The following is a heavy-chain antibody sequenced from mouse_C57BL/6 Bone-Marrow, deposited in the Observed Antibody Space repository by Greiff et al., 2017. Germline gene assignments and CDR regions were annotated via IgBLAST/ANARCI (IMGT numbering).Heavy chain of an antibody. CDR1: GYAFSSYW. V-gene: IGHV1-80*01. CDR3: ARCYYGSSYPFAY. D-gene: IGHD1-1*01. CDR2: IYPGDGDT. J-gene: IGHJ3*01. Sequence: VKLMESGAELVKPGASVKISCKASGYAFSSYWMNWVKQRPGKGLEWIGQIYPGDGDTNYNGKFKGKATLTADKSSRTAYMQLSSLTSEDSAVYFCARCYYGSSYPFAYWGQGTLVTVSA.